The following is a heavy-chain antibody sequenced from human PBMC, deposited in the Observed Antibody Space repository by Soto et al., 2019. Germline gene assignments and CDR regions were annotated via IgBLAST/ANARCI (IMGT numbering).Heavy chain of an antibody. CDR2: IYPGDSDT. Sequence: GESLKISCKGSGYSFTSYWIGLVRQMPGKGLERMGIIYPGDSDTRYSPSFQGQVTISADKSISTAYLQWSSLKASDTAMYYCARAMVRGKNYYGMDVWGQGTTVTVSS. J-gene: IGHJ6*02. V-gene: IGHV5-51*01. CDR3: ARAMVRGKNYYGMDV. CDR1: GYSFTSYW. D-gene: IGHD3-10*01.